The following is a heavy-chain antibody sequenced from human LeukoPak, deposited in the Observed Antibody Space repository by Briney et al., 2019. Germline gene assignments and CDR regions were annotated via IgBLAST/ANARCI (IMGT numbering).Heavy chain of an antibody. CDR2: ISAYNGNT. CDR3: ARVIRGSSCVLDV. V-gene: IGHV1-18*04. J-gene: IGHJ6*04. Sequence: GASVKVSCKASGYTFTDNYIHWVRQAPGQGLEWMGRISAYNGNTNYSQKLQGRVTMTTDTSTSTAYMELRSLRSDDTAVYYCARVIRGSSCVLDVWGKGTTVTVSS. D-gene: IGHD6-13*01. CDR1: GYTFTDNY.